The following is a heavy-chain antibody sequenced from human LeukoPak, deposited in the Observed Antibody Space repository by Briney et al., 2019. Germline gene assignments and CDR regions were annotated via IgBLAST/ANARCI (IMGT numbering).Heavy chain of an antibody. CDR1: GGSISSSSYY. D-gene: IGHD3-3*01. CDR3: AGAGVTIFGVVRGWFDP. CDR2: IYYSGST. J-gene: IGHJ5*02. V-gene: IGHV4-61*05. Sequence: SETLSLTCTVSGGSISSSSYYWGWIRQPPGKGLEWIGYIYYSGSTNYNPSLKSRVTISVDTSKNQFSLKLSSVTAADTAVYYCAGAGVTIFGVVRGWFDPWGQGTLVTVSS.